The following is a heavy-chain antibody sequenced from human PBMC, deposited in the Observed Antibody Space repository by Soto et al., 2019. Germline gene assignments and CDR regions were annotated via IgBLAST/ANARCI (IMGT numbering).Heavy chain of an antibody. CDR2: INPNSGGT. Sequence: ASVKVSCKASGYTFTGYYMHWVRQAPGQGLEWMGWINPNSGGTNYAQKFQGWVTMTRDTSISTAYMELSRLRSDDTAVYYCARGRRDITIFGVAIYGMDVWGQGTTVTVSS. D-gene: IGHD3-3*01. V-gene: IGHV1-2*04. CDR1: GYTFTGYY. J-gene: IGHJ6*02. CDR3: ARGRRDITIFGVAIYGMDV.